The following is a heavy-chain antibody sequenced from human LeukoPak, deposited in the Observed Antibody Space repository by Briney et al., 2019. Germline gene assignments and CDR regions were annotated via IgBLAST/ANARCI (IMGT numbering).Heavy chain of an antibody. V-gene: IGHV3-21*04. CDR2: ISSTSSYI. Sequence: GGSLRLSCAAPGFTFSYYSMNWVRQAPGKGLEWVSSISSTSSYIYYADSVKGRLTISRDNSQNTLYLQMNSLRAEDTAVYYCAKRTPYSSGSYYFDYWGQGTLVTVSS. D-gene: IGHD3-22*01. CDR3: AKRTPYSSGSYYFDY. J-gene: IGHJ4*02. CDR1: GFTFSYYS.